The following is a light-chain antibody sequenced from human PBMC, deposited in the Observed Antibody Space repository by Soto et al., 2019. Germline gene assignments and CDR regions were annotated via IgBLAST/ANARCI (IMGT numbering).Light chain of an antibody. CDR3: QQYGSSPPWT. V-gene: IGKV3-20*01. CDR1: ESVSSRY. CDR2: GAS. J-gene: IGKJ1*01. Sequence: EIVLTQSPGTLSLSPGERATLSCRATESVSSRYLAWYQQKPGQAPRLLIYGASSRATGIPDRFSGSGSGTDFTLTISRLEPEDVAVYYCQQYGSSPPWTFGQGTKVEIK.